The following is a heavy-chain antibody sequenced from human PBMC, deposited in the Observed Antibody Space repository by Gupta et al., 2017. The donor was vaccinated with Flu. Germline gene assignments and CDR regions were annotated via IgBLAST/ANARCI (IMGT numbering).Heavy chain of an antibody. CDR1: GFTFSDYY. D-gene: IGHD2-15*01. CDR2: ISGSGGTI. Sequence: QVQLVESGGGLVKPGGSLRLSCAASGFTFSDYYMSWIRQAPGKGLEWISYISGSGGTIYYADSGKGRFTISRDNVKNSLFLQMNSLREEETALYYCARYCLAVGQFPSGMDVWGKGTTVTVS. V-gene: IGHV3-11*01. CDR3: ARYCLAVGQFPSGMDV. J-gene: IGHJ6*03.